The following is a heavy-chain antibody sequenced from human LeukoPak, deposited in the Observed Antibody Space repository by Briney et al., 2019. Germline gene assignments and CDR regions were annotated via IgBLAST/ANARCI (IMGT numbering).Heavy chain of an antibody. V-gene: IGHV4-34*09. Sequence: SETLSLTCAVYGGSFSGYYWSWIRQPPGKGLEWIGYIYYSGSIYYNPSLKSRVTISIDTSKNQLSLKLSSVTAADTAVYYCAREWAHVFDIWGQGTIVTVSS. CDR2: IYYSGSI. CDR1: GGSFSGYY. CDR3: AREWAHVFDI. J-gene: IGHJ3*02. D-gene: IGHD1-26*01.